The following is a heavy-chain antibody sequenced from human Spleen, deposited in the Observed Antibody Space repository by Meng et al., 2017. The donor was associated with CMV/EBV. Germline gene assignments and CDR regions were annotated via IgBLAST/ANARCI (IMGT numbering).Heavy chain of an antibody. CDR3: ARGDVVVTAPLDY. D-gene: IGHD2-21*02. J-gene: IGHJ4*01. CDR2: INPNSGGT. V-gene: IGHV1-2*02. Sequence: ASVKVSCKASGYTFTGYYMHWVRQAPGQGLEWMGWINPNSGGTNYAQKFQGRVTMTRDTSISTAYMELSRLRSDDTAVYYCARGDVVVTAPLDYWGQGTVVTVSS. CDR1: GYTFTGYY.